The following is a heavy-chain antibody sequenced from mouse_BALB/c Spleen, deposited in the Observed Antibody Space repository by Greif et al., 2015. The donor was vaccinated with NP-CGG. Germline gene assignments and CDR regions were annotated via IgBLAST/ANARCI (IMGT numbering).Heavy chain of an antibody. J-gene: IGHJ3*01. CDR3: ALTGTFAY. CDR2: ISSGGSYT. CDR1: GFTFSSYA. D-gene: IGHD4-1*01. V-gene: IGHV5-9-4*01. Sequence: EVMLVESGGGLVKPGGSLKLSCAASGFTFSSYAMSWVRQSPEKRLEWVAEISSGGSYTYYPDTVTGRFTISRDNAKNTLYLEMSSLRSEDTAMYYCALTGTFAYWGQGTLVTVSA.